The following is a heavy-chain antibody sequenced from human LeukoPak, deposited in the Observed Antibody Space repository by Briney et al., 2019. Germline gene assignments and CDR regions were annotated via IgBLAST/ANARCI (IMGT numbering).Heavy chain of an antibody. V-gene: IGHV4-38-2*02. J-gene: IGHJ3*02. Sequence: PSETLSLTCTVSGYSISSGYYWGWIRQPPGKGLEWIGSIYHSGSTYYNPSLKSRVTISVDTSKNQFSLKLSSVTAADTAVYYCARADDSNEEVAFDIWGQGTMVTVSS. CDR1: GYSISSGYY. CDR3: ARADDSNEEVAFDI. D-gene: IGHD3-22*01. CDR2: IYHSGST.